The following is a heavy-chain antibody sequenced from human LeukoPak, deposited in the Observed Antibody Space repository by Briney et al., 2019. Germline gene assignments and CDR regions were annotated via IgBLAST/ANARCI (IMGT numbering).Heavy chain of an antibody. J-gene: IGHJ4*02. Sequence: SVKVSCKASGYTFTSYAISWVRQAPGQGLEWMGRIIPILGIANYAQKFQGRVTITADKSTSTAYMELSSLRSEDTAVYYCARSYDSSGYYRTFDYWGQGTLVTVSS. CDR2: IIPILGIA. CDR3: ARSYDSSGYYRTFDY. D-gene: IGHD3-22*01. CDR1: GYTFTSYA. V-gene: IGHV1-69*04.